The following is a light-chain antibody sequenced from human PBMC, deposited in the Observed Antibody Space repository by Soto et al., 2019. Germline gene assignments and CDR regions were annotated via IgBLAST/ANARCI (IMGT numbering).Light chain of an antibody. J-gene: IGKJ1*01. CDR3: QQYNNWPRT. CDR1: QSVSIY. Sequence: DIVLTQSPAALSLSPGERATLSCRAIQSVSIYLAWYQQKPGQAPRLLIYDASNRATGIPARFSGSGSGTEFTLTISSLQSEDFAVYYCQQYNNWPRTFGQGTKVDIK. CDR2: DAS. V-gene: IGKV3-15*01.